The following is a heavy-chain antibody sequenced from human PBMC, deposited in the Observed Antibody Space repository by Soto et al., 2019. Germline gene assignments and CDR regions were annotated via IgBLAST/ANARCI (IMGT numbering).Heavy chain of an antibody. Sequence: PGGSLRLSCAASGFTFSSYWMSWVRQAPGKGLEWVANIKQDGSEKYYVDSVKGRFTISRDNAKNSLYLQMNSLRAEGTAVYYCARGAYYDFWSGKYYYYYMDVWGKGTTVTVSS. J-gene: IGHJ6*03. D-gene: IGHD3-3*01. CDR3: ARGAYYDFWSGKYYYYYMDV. CDR1: GFTFSSYW. V-gene: IGHV3-7*04. CDR2: IKQDGSEK.